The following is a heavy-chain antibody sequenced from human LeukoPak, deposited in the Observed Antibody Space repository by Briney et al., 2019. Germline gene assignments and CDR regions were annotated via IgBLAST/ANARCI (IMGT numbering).Heavy chain of an antibody. CDR1: GGSISSYY. CDR3: ARRHRKNWNYGPYYYYYMDV. Sequence: SETLSLTCTVSGGSISSYYWSWIRQPPGKGLEWIGYIYYSGSTNYNPSLKSRVTISVGTSKNQFSLKLSSVTAADTAVYYCARRHRKNWNYGPYYYYYMDVWGKGTTVTVSS. V-gene: IGHV4-59*01. J-gene: IGHJ6*03. CDR2: IYYSGST. D-gene: IGHD1-7*01.